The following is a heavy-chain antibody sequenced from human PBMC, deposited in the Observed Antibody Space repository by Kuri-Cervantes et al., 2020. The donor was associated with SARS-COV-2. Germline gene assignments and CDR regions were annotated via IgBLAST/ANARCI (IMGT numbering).Heavy chain of an antibody. CDR1: VGSISSSSYY. Sequence: GSLRLSCTVSVGSISSSSYYWGWIRQPPGKGLEWIGSFYYSGSTYYNPSFKSRVPISVDTSKNQFSLKLSSVTAADTAVYYCARHTAVGATKGDAFDIWGQGTMVTVSS. J-gene: IGHJ3*02. D-gene: IGHD1-26*01. CDR3: ARHTAVGATKGDAFDI. CDR2: FYYSGST. V-gene: IGHV4-39*01.